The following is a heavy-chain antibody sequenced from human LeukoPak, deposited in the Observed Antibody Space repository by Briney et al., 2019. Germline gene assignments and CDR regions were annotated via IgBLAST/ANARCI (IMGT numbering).Heavy chain of an antibody. J-gene: IGHJ4*02. CDR2: INHSGST. Sequence: SETLSLTCAVYGGSFSGYYWSWIRQPPGKGLEWIGEINHSGSTNYTPSLKSRVTISVDTSKNQFSLKLSSVTAADTAVYYCARGTTYGSGSSYGATLDYWGQGTLVTVSS. V-gene: IGHV4-34*01. CDR3: ARGTTYGSGSSYGATLDY. CDR1: GGSFSGYY. D-gene: IGHD3-10*01.